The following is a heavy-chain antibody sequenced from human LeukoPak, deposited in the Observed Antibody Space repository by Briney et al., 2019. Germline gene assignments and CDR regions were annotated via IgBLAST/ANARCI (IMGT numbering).Heavy chain of an antibody. D-gene: IGHD2-2*01. CDR2: ISSSSSYI. CDR1: GFTFSSYS. V-gene: IGHV3-21*01. J-gene: IGHJ3*02. CDR3: ARGGYCSSTSCYSGDAFDI. Sequence: GGSLRLSCAASGFTFSSYSMNWVRQAPGKGLEWVSSISSSSSYIYYADSVKGRFTISRDNAKNSLYLQMNSLRAEDTAVYYCARGGYCSSTSCYSGDAFDIWGQGTMVTVSS.